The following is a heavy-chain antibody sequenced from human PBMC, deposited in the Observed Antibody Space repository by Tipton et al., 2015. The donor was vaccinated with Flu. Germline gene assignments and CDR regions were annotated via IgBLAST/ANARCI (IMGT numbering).Heavy chain of an antibody. D-gene: IGHD2-2*01. CDR2: IYYSGNT. V-gene: IGHV4-39*07. Sequence: TLSLTCTVSGGSMGSSTYYWNWIRQPPGKGLEWIGSIYYSGNTYNNPSLNSRVTVSADTSKNQFSLNLSSVTAADTAVYFCARAMGYCRTVSCAEAFDIWGQETMVTVSS. CDR1: GGSMGSSTYY. J-gene: IGHJ3*02. CDR3: ARAMGYCRTVSCAEAFDI.